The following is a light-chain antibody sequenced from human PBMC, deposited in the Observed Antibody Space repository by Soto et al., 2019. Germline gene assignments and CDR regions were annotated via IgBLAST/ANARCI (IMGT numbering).Light chain of an antibody. CDR2: INSDGSH. CDR1: SGHTNYA. Sequence: QPVLTQSPSASASLGASVKLTCTLSSGHTNYAIAWYQQQPEKGPRFLMKINSDGSHSKGDGIPDRFSGSRSGAERYLTISSLQSEDEADYYCQAWATGIRVFGGGTKLTVL. CDR3: QAWATGIRV. V-gene: IGLV4-69*02. J-gene: IGLJ2*01.